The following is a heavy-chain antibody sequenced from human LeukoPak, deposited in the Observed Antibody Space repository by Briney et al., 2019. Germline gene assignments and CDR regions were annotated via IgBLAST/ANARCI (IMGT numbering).Heavy chain of an antibody. CDR1: GGSISISSSY. J-gene: IGHJ3*02. Sequence: SETLSLTCTVSGGSISISSSYWRWIRQPPGKGLEWVGSVHYSGNTFYNPSLKSRVTISLDTSKNHFSLNVHSVTAADTAVYYCAREDDTIADNTFDIWGQGTVVTVSS. D-gene: IGHD6-13*01. V-gene: IGHV4-39*07. CDR3: AREDDTIADNTFDI. CDR2: VHYSGNT.